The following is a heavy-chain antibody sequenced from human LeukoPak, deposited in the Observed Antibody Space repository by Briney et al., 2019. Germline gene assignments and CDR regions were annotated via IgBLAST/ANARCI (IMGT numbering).Heavy chain of an antibody. V-gene: IGHV1-2*02. CDR3: ARDRFPLVQGGSYYFDY. CDR1: GYTFTGYY. CDR2: SYTDSGRT. D-gene: IGHD6-13*01. J-gene: IGHJ4*02. Sequence: ASVTVSCKASGYTFTGYYLHLVRQAPAPGLEWTGWSYTDSGRTNFSQKFQGRVTITRDTSISTAYMELSRLRSDDTAVYYCARDRFPLVQGGSYYFDYWGQGTLVTVSS.